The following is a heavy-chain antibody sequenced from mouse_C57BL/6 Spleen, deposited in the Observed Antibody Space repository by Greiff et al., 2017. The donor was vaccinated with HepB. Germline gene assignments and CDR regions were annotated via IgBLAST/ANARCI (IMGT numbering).Heavy chain of an antibody. CDR2: IWRGGST. CDR3: ARKSGDYYGSSYYFDY. V-gene: IGHV2-5*01. CDR1: GFSLTSYG. Sequence: QVQLKESGPGLVQPSQSLSITCTVSGFSLTSYGVHWVRQSPGKGLEWLGVIWRGGSTDYNAAFMSRLSITKDNSKSQVFFKMSSLQADDTAIYYCARKSGDYYGSSYYFDYWGQGTTLTVSS. D-gene: IGHD1-1*01. J-gene: IGHJ2*01.